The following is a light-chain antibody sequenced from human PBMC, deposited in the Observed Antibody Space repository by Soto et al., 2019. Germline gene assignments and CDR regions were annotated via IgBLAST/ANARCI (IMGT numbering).Light chain of an antibody. V-gene: IGLV2-14*03. CDR2: DVT. J-gene: IGLJ1*01. CDR1: SGDVGRYNY. CDR3: SSYTSSGTRV. Sequence: QSALTQPASVSGSPGQSITISCTGTSGDVGRYNYVSWYQQHPGKAPKLIIYDVTNRPSGVSDRLSGSKSVNTASLTISGLQTEDEADYYCSSYTSSGTRVFGTGTKLTVL.